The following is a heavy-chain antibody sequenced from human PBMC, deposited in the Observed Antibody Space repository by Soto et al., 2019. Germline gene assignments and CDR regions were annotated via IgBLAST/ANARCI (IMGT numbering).Heavy chain of an antibody. CDR1: WLTFRSYD. D-gene: IGHD3-22*01. Sequence: GGPMRLSCAASWLTFRSYDVHWVSQATGKGLEWVSAIGTAGDTYYPGSVKGRFTISRENAKNSLYLQMNSLRAEDTAVYYGASGRYYDSSVYQFVYWGQGTLVTASA. CDR3: ASGRYYDSSVYQFVY. CDR2: IGTAGDT. J-gene: IGHJ4*02. V-gene: IGHV3-13*01.